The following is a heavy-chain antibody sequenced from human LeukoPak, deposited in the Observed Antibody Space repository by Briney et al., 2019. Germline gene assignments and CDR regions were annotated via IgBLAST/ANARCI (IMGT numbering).Heavy chain of an antibody. CDR1: GGSISSYY. D-gene: IGHD3-9*01. J-gene: IGHJ5*02. Sequence: PSETLSLTCTVAGGSISSYYWSWIRQPPGKGLEWIGYIYYSGSTNYNPSLKSRVTISVDTSKNQFSLKLSSVTAADTAVYYCARVRYFEYWFDPWGQGTLVTVSS. CDR2: IYYSGST. CDR3: ARVRYFEYWFDP. V-gene: IGHV4-59*01.